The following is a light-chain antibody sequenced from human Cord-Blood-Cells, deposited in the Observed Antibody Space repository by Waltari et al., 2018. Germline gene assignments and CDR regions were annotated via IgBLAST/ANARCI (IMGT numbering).Light chain of an antibody. Sequence: EIVMTQSPATLSVSPGERATLSCRASQSVSSNLAWYQQKPGQAPRLLIYGASTRATGIPGRFSGSESGTEFTLTISSLQSEDFAVYYCQQYNNWPPWTFGQGTKVEIK. CDR3: QQYNNWPPWT. J-gene: IGKJ1*01. V-gene: IGKV3-15*01. CDR2: GAS. CDR1: QSVSSN.